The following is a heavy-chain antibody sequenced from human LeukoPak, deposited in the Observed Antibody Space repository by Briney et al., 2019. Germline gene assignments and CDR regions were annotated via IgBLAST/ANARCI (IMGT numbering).Heavy chain of an antibody. D-gene: IGHD3-9*01. CDR3: ARDHYDTYYMDV. J-gene: IGHJ6*03. CDR2: IYYSGST. V-gene: IGHV4-59*01. CDR1: GGSISSYY. Sequence: SETLSLTCTVSGGSISSYYWSWIRQPPGKGLEWIGYIYYSGSTNYNPSLKSRVTISVDTSKNQFSLKLSSVTAADTAVYYCARDHYDTYYMDVWGKGTTVTVSS.